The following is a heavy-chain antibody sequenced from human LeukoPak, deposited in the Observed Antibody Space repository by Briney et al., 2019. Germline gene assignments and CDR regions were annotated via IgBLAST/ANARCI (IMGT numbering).Heavy chain of an antibody. CDR2: IYPGDSDT. D-gene: IGHD2-2*01. CDR1: GYIFTSYW. CDR3: ARKVVPAAPEDY. V-gene: IGHV5-51*01. J-gene: IGHJ4*02. Sequence: GESLKISCKGSGYIFTSYWIGWVRQMPGKGLEWTGMIYPGDSDTRYSASFQGQVTISADKSINTAYLQWSSLKASDSAMYYCARKVVPAAPEDYWGQGTLVTVSS.